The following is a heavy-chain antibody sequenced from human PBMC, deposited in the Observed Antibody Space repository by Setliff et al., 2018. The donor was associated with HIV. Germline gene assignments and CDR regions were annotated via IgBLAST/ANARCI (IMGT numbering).Heavy chain of an antibody. Sequence: PSETLSLTCAVSGVSITSHYWGWIRQPPGKGLEWIGFIYYSVNNNYNPSLKSRVTISVDTSKNQFSLRLRSVTAADTAVYYCAGADYSDTSGYYSNFDYWGQGTLVTVSS. V-gene: IGHV4-59*11. CDR2: IYYSVNN. CDR3: AGADYSDTSGYYSNFDY. CDR1: GVSITSHY. D-gene: IGHD3-22*01. J-gene: IGHJ4*02.